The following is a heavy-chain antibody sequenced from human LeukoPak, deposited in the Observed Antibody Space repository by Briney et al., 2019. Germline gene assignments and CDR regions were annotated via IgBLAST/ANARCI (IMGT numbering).Heavy chain of an antibody. V-gene: IGHV3-74*01. Sequence: GGSLRLSCAASGFTFSSYWMHWVRQAPGKGLVWVSRISTDGSSTKYADFVEGRFTISRDNAKNTLYLQMNSLRAEDTAAYYCVRGNFNGWIDYWGQGTLVTVPS. D-gene: IGHD5-24*01. CDR2: ISTDGSST. J-gene: IGHJ4*02. CDR3: VRGNFNGWIDY. CDR1: GFTFSSYW.